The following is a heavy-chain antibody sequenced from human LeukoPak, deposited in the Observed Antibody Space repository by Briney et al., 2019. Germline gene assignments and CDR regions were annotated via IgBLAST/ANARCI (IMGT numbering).Heavy chain of an antibody. CDR3: ARWVPPFDY. CDR2: IYPRDSNT. Sequence: GESLKISCKGSGYTFATYWIGWVRQMPGKGLEWMGIIYPRDSNTRYSPSFQGQVTISADKSISTAYLQWSSLKASDTAMYYCARWVPPFDYWGQGTLVSVSS. CDR1: GYTFATYW. V-gene: IGHV5-51*01. J-gene: IGHJ4*02.